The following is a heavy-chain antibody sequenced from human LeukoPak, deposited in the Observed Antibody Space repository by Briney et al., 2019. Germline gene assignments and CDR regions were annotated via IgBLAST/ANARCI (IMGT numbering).Heavy chain of an antibody. D-gene: IGHD5-24*01. CDR3: ARIMATINDAFDI. CDR1: GGTFSSYA. J-gene: IGHJ3*02. V-gene: IGHV1-69*04. Sequence: SVKVSCKASGGTFSSYAISWVRQAPGQGLEWMGRIIPILGIANYAQKFQVRVTITADKSTSTAYMELSSLRSEDTAVYYCARIMATINDAFDIWGQGTMVTVSS. CDR2: IIPILGIA.